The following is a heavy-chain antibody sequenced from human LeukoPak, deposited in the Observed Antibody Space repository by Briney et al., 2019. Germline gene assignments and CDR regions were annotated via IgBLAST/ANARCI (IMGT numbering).Heavy chain of an antibody. D-gene: IGHD6-19*01. CDR1: GFTVSNNY. CDR3: ARDQSGGWYLAY. J-gene: IGHJ4*02. CDR2: IYVGGIT. Sequence: GGSLRLSCAASGFTVSNNYMTWVRQAPGKGLEWVSVIYVGGITYYADSVRGRFTTSRDDSKNTVYLQMNSLSVDDTAVYYCARDQSGGWYLAYWGQGTLVTVSS. V-gene: IGHV3-66*01.